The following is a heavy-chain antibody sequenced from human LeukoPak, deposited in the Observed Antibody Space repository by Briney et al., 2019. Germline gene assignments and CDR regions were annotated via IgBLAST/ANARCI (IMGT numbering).Heavy chain of an antibody. J-gene: IGHJ4*02. V-gene: IGHV3-33*01. CDR2: IWYDGSNK. D-gene: IGHD2-2*01. CDR3: ARQRELANGPIVVVPAALDY. CDR1: GFTFSSYG. Sequence: PGRSLRLSCAASGFTFSSYGMHWVRQAPGKGLEWVAVIWYDGSNKYYADSVKGRFTISRDNSKNTLYLQMNSLRAEDTAVYYCARQRELANGPIVVVPAALDYWGQGTLVTVSS.